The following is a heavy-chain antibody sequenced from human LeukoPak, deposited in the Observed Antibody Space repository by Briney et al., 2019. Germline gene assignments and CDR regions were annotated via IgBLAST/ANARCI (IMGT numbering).Heavy chain of an antibody. CDR3: ARGPPNWGYDY. CDR1: GYTFTSYD. D-gene: IGHD7-27*01. V-gene: IGHV1-8*01. J-gene: IGHJ4*02. Sequence: ASVKVSCKASGYTFTSYDFNWVRQATGQRPEWMGWMSPNSGDTGYAQKFQDRVTMTRNTSISTAYMELSSLRSDDTAVYYCARGPPNWGYDYWGPGTLVAVSS. CDR2: MSPNSGDT.